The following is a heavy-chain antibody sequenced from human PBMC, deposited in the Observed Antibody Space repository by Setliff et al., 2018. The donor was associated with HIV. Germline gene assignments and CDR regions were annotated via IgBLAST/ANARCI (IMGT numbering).Heavy chain of an antibody. Sequence: GGSLRLSCAASGFTFDDYAMHWVRQAPGKGLEWVSGISWNSGSIGYADSVKGRFTISRDNAKNSLYLQMNSLRAEDTALYYCARADYYDTSDYAFDIWGQGTMVTVSS. V-gene: IGHV3-9*01. J-gene: IGHJ3*02. CDR2: ISWNSGSI. D-gene: IGHD3-22*01. CDR1: GFTFDDYA. CDR3: ARADYYDTSDYAFDI.